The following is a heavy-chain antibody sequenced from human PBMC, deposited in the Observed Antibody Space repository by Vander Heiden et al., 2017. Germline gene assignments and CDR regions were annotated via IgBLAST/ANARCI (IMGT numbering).Heavy chain of an antibody. CDR1: GGSISSSSYY. D-gene: IGHD6-6*01. CDR3: APLEGYSSSGGSFDY. J-gene: IGHJ4*02. CDR2: ISYCGSP. Sequence: QLQLQESGPGLVKPSETLSLTCTVPGGSISSSSYYWGWLRQPPGKGLDWIGSISYCGSPYYNPSLKSRVTISVDTSKNQFSLKLSSVTAADTAVYYCAPLEGYSSSGGSFDYWGQGTLVTVSS. V-gene: IGHV4-39*01.